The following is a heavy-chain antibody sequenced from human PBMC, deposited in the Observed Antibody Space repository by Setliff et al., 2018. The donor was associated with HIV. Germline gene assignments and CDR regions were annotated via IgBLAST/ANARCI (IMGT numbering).Heavy chain of an antibody. Sequence: PSETLSLTCTVSGASINSYYWNWIRQPPGKGLEWIGFIFATGDTKYNPSLQSRVSMSIDTSKNQFSLKLRSVTAADTAVYYCAKTIGRYFDIFDNWGRGTLVTVSS. V-gene: IGHV4-4*09. D-gene: IGHD3-9*01. CDR3: AKTIGRYFDIFDN. CDR2: IFATGDT. J-gene: IGHJ4*02. CDR1: GASINSYY.